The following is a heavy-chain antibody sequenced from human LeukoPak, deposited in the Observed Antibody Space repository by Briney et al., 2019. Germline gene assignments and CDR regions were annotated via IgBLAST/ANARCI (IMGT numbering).Heavy chain of an antibody. Sequence: ASVKVSCKASGYTFTSYDINWVRQATGQGLEWMGWMNPNSGNTGYAQKFQGRVTITRNTSISTAYMELSSLRSEDTAVYYCAREVIQGFKYQLLRRYNWFDPWGQGTLVTVSS. CDR3: AREVIQGFKYQLLRRYNWFDP. CDR2: MNPNSGNT. D-gene: IGHD2-2*01. CDR1: GYTFTSYD. J-gene: IGHJ5*02. V-gene: IGHV1-8*01.